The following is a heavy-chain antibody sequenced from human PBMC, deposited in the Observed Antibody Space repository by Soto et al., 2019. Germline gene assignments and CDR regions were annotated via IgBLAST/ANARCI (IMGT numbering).Heavy chain of an antibody. V-gene: IGHV3-30*03. CDR3: AIRGGTPLGY. D-gene: IGHD3-16*01. J-gene: IGHJ4*02. Sequence: QVHLVESGGGVVQPGRSLRLSCAASGFTFSNYGMHWVRQAPGKGLECVAVVSYDGNNKYYGDSAKGRFTISRDNSKNTLYLQMDSLRGEDTAVYYCAIRGGTPLGYWGQGTLVTVSS. CDR1: GFTFSNYG. CDR2: VSYDGNNK.